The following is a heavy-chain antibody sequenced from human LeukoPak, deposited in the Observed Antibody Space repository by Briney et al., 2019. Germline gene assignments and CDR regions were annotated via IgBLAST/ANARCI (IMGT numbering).Heavy chain of an antibody. J-gene: IGHJ4*02. CDR3: ARETMRYCSSTSCYKGEFDY. Sequence: SVKVSCKASGGTFSSYAISWVRQAPGQGLEWMGGIIPIFGTANYAQKFQGRVTITADESTSTAYMEQSSLRSEDTAVYYCARETMRYCSSTSCYKGEFDYWGQGTLVTVSS. V-gene: IGHV1-69*13. CDR1: GGTFSSYA. CDR2: IIPIFGTA. D-gene: IGHD2-2*02.